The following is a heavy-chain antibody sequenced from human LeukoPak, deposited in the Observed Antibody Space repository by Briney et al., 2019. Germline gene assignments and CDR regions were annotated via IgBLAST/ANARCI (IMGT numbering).Heavy chain of an antibody. CDR2: TSGNGRST. CDR1: GFTFSSRP. D-gene: IGHD6-19*01. Sequence: GGSLRLSCSASGFTFSSRPMHWVRQAPGKGLDYVSGTSGNGRSTYYADSVKGRFTISRDNSTNTVYLQMSSLRPGGTAVYYCVNQISGWVYWGQGTLVTVSS. V-gene: IGHV3-64D*06. J-gene: IGHJ4*02. CDR3: VNQISGWVY.